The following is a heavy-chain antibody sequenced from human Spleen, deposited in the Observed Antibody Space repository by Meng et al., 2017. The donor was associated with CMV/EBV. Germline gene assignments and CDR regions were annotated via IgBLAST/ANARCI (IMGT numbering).Heavy chain of an antibody. CDR2: ISYDGDTK. CDR3: ARVDYDIWSGLGY. V-gene: IGHV3-30-3*01. D-gene: IGHD3-3*01. Sequence: CATSGFNFNSFAVHWVRQAPGKGLEWLSVISYDGDTKHYADSVKGRFTISRDNSKKTVYLQMNSLRVEDTAIYYCARVDYDIWSGLGYWGQGTLVTVSS. J-gene: IGHJ4*02. CDR1: GFNFNSFA.